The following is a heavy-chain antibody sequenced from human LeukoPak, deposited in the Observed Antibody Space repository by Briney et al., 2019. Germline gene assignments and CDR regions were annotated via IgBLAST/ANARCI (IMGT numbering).Heavy chain of an antibody. CDR1: GFTFSGSA. V-gene: IGHV3-73*01. CDR2: IRSKANSYAT. Sequence: GGSLRLSCAASGFTFSGSAMHWVRQASGKGLEWVGRIRSKANSYATAYAASVKGRFTISRDDSKNTAYLRMNSLKTEDTAVYYCTRQNYGSGSYCFDYWGQGTLVTVSS. D-gene: IGHD3-10*01. CDR3: TRQNYGSGSYCFDY. J-gene: IGHJ4*02.